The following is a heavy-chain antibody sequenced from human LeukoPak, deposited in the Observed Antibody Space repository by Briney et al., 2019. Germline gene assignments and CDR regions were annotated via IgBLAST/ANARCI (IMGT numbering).Heavy chain of an antibody. CDR2: ISSSGDYV. CDR3: ARERRSAGSFDY. CDR1: GFIFSTHS. J-gene: IGHJ4*02. D-gene: IGHD3-10*01. Sequence: GGSLRLSCATSGFIFSTHSMNWVRQAPGKGLEWVASISSSGDYVYHADSVKGRFTISSDNAKNSLFLQLNSLRVEDTAVYYCARERRSAGSFDYWGRGTLVTVSS. V-gene: IGHV3-21*01.